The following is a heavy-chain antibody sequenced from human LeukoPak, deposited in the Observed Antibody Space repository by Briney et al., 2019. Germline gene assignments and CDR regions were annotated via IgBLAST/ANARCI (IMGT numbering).Heavy chain of an antibody. Sequence: SETLSLTCTVSGGSISSFFWSWIRQPPGKGLEWIGYIYYSGITKYNPSLKSRVTISVDTSENQFSLKLSSVAAADTAVYYCARRGYGDAFDIWGQGTMVTVSS. J-gene: IGHJ3*02. D-gene: IGHD5-12*01. CDR2: IYYSGIT. V-gene: IGHV4-59*08. CDR1: GGSISSFF. CDR3: ARRGYGDAFDI.